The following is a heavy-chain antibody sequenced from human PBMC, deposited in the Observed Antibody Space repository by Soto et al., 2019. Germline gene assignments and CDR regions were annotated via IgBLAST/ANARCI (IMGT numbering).Heavy chain of an antibody. J-gene: IGHJ6*02. Sequence: GGSLGIACAASGFPVWSNYISGVRQAPGKDLELVSVIYSGGSTYYADSVKGRFTISRDNSKNTLYLQMNSLRAEDTAVYYCARDLGDCTNGVCHYYYYGMDVWGQGTTVTGSS. D-gene: IGHD2-8*01. CDR3: ARDLGDCTNGVCHYYYYGMDV. CDR1: GFPVWSNY. CDR2: IYSGGST. V-gene: IGHV3-53*01.